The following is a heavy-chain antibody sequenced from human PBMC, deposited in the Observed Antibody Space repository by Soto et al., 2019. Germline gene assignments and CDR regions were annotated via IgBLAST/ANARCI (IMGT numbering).Heavy chain of an antibody. CDR1: GGTLSSYA. D-gene: IGHD3-10*01. V-gene: IGHV1-69*13. CDR3: ARGRDGDYYYYGMDV. CDR2: IIPIFGTA. Sequence: ASVKVSCKASGGTLSSYAISWVRQAPGQGLEWMGGIIPIFGTANYAQKFQGRVTITADESTSTAYMELSSLRSEDTAVYYCARGRDGDYYYYGMDVWGQGTTVTVSS. J-gene: IGHJ6*02.